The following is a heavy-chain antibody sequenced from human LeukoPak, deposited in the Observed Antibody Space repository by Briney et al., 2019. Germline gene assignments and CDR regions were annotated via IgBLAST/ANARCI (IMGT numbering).Heavy chain of an antibody. Sequence: SQTLSLTCTVSGGSISGSGYYWSWIRQHPGKGQEWIGYIYYSGSTYYNPSVKSRVTISVDTSKNQFSLKLNSVTAADTAVYYCARGYNYYDSSGSLDVWGKWTTVIVSS. D-gene: IGHD3-22*01. V-gene: IGHV4-31*03. CDR1: GGSISGSGYY. CDR3: ARGYNYYDSSGSLDV. J-gene: IGHJ6*04. CDR2: IYYSGST.